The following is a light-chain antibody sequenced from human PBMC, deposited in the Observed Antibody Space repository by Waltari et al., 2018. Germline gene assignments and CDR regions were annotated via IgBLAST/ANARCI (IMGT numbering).Light chain of an antibody. V-gene: IGLV2-11*01. CDR3: CSYTGTYTFGVV. Sequence: QSALTQPRSVSGSPGQSVTIPCAGSSSDVGGYNYVSWYQQHPGKAPKRIIYDVSDRPSGVPDRFSGSKSGDTASLIISGLQADDEATYYCCSYTGTYTFGVVFGGGTKLTVL. J-gene: IGLJ2*01. CDR1: SSDVGGYNY. CDR2: DVS.